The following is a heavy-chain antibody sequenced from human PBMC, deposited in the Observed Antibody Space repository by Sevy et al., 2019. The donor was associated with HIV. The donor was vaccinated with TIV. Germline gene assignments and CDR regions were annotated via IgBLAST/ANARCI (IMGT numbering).Heavy chain of an antibody. D-gene: IGHD3-10*01. CDR1: GGSFSGYY. Sequence: SETLSLTRAVYGGSFSGYYWSWIRQPPGKGLEWIGEINHSGSTNYNPSLKSRVTTSVDTSKNQFSLKLSSVTAADTAVYYCARVPPNYYGSGSYYKNRRGYGMDVWGQGTTVTVSS. CDR3: ARVPPNYYGSGSYYKNRRGYGMDV. CDR2: INHSGST. J-gene: IGHJ6*02. V-gene: IGHV4-34*01.